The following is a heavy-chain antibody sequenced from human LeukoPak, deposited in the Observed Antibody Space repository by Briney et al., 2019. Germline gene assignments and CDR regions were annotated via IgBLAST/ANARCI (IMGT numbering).Heavy chain of an antibody. D-gene: IGHD6-19*01. CDR2: ISYDGSNK. V-gene: IGHV3-30-3*01. Sequence: GSLRLSCAASGFTFSSYAMHWVRQAPGKGLEWVAVISYDGSNKYYADSVKGRFTISRDNSKNTLYLQMNSLRAEDTAVYYCARDSGSSGWYLISYYFDYWGQGTLVTVSS. CDR3: ARDSGSSGWYLISYYFDY. J-gene: IGHJ4*02. CDR1: GFTFSSYA.